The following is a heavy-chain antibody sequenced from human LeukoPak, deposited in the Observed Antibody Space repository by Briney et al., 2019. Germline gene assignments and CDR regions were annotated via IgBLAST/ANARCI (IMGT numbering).Heavy chain of an antibody. D-gene: IGHD2-15*01. Sequence: PSETLSLTCTVSGGSISSYYWSWIRQPPGKGLEWIGYIYYSGSTNYNPSLKSRVTISVDTSKNQFSLKLSSVTAAGTAVYYCARIVSQKSFDYWGQGTLVTVSS. V-gene: IGHV4-59*01. CDR1: GGSISSYY. CDR2: IYYSGST. J-gene: IGHJ4*02. CDR3: ARIVSQKSFDY.